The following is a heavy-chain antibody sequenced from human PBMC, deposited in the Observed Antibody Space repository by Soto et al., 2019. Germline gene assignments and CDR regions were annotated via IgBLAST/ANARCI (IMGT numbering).Heavy chain of an antibody. V-gene: IGHV4-61*01. CDR1: GGSVSSGSYY. Sequence: QVPLQESGPGLVKPSETLSLTCTVSGGSVSSGSYYWSWIRQPPGKGLEWIGYIYYSGSTNYNPSLKSRVTISVDTSKNQFSLKLSSVTAADTAVYYCARGGQVATWYWGQGTLVTVSS. CDR2: IYYSGST. J-gene: IGHJ4*02. D-gene: IGHD5-12*01. CDR3: ARGGQVATWY.